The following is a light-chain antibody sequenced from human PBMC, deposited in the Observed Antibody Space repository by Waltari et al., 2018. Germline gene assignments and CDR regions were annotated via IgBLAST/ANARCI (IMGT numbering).Light chain of an antibody. CDR1: TNDVGRYNY. Sequence: QSALTQPASLSGSPGQSITISCTGHTNDVGRYNYSSWYQQHPGKAPKLMIYDVSERPSGVSNRFSGSKSGNTASLTISGLQAEDEAEYYCTSYATGSSYIFGGGTKVTVL. J-gene: IGLJ1*01. CDR3: TSYATGSSYI. V-gene: IGLV2-14*03. CDR2: DVS.